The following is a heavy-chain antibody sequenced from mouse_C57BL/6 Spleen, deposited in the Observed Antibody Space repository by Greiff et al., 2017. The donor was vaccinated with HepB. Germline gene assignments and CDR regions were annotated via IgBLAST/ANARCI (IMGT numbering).Heavy chain of an antibody. V-gene: IGHV1-76*01. J-gene: IGHJ3*01. CDR3: ARSGVRGYSNYGVFAY. D-gene: IGHD2-5*01. CDR2: IYPGSGNT. Sequence: QVQLKESGAELVRPGASVKLSCKASGYTFTDYYINWVKQRPGQGLEWIARIYPGSGNTYYNEKFKGKATLTAEKSSSTAYMQLSSLTSEDSAVYVCARSGVRGYSNYGVFAYWGQGTLVTVSA. CDR1: GYTFTDYY.